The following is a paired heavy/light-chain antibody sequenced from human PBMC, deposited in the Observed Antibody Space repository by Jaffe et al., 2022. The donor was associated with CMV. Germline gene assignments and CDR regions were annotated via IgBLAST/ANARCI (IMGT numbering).Heavy chain of an antibody. J-gene: IGHJ4*02. CDR1: GFSLTNSRMG. V-gene: IGHV2-26*01. D-gene: IGHD6-13*01. Sequence: QVTLKESGPVLVKPTETLTLTCTVSGFSLTNSRMGVSWIRQSPGKALEWLAHIFSIDEKSYSTSLQSRLTISEDASESQVVLSMTNMGPVDTATYYCARIVMWGTSSWFRSPKNDYYFDNWGQGTLVTVSS. CDR3: ARIVMWGTSSWFRSPKNDYYFDN. CDR2: IFSIDEK.
Light chain of an antibody. CDR1: QNIDNF. Sequence: DIQMTQSPSSLSASVGDRVTMTCRASQNIDNFLNWYQQKPGEAPHLLIYGASSLHTGVPSRVSGSASGAVFTLTIHSLQPEDFGTYYCQQSYSFPLTFGGGTKVEIK. J-gene: IGKJ4*01. V-gene: IGKV1-39*01. CDR2: GAS. CDR3: QQSYSFPLT.